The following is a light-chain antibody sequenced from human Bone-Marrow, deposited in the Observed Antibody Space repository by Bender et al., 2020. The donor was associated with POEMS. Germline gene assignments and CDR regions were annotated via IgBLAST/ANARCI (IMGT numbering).Light chain of an antibody. CDR3: SSYRINIRE. CDR1: DSDIGDHNY. V-gene: IGLV2-14*03. J-gene: IGLJ3*02. CDR2: DVT. Sequence: QSALTQPASVSGSPGQSITISCTGTDSDIGDHNYVSWYQQYSGKAPTLIIYDVTDRPSGVSHRFSGSKSGNTASLSISGLQAEDEAYYYCSSYRINIREFGGGAKLTVL.